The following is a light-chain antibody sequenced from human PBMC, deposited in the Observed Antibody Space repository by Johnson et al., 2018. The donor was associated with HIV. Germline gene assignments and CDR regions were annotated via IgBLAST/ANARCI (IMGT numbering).Light chain of an antibody. CDR2: NNS. J-gene: IGLJ1*01. CDR1: RSNIGNNY. CDR3: GAWDSSLSADV. V-gene: IGLV1-51*01. Sequence: QPVLTQPPSVSAAPGQKVTISCSGSRSNIGNNYVSWYQQLPGTAPKLLISNNSKRTSGIPDRFSGSKSGTSATLAITGLQTGDEADYYCGAWDSSLSADVFGTGTKVTVL.